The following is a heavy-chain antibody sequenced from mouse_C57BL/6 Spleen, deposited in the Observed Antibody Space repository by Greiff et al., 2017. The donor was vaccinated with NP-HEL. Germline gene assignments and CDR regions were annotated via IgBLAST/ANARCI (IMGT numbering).Heavy chain of an antibody. CDR2: IDPGDGDT. J-gene: IGHJ1*03. Sequence: EVQLQQSGAELVRPGASVKLSCTASGFNIKDYYMHWVKQRPEQGLEWIGRIDPGDGDTEYAPKFQGKATMTADTSSNTAYLQLSSLTSEDTAVYYWTRTTHWYFDVWGTGTTVTVSS. V-gene: IGHV14-1*01. CDR1: GFNIKDYY. CDR3: TRTTHWYFDV. D-gene: IGHD5-1*01.